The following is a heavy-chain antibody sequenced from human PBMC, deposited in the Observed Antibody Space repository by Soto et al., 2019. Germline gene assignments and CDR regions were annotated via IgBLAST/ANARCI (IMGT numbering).Heavy chain of an antibody. V-gene: IGHV4-34*09. J-gene: IGHJ3*02. CDR2: INHSGST. Sequence: SETLSLTCAVYGGSFSGYYWSWIRQPPGKGLEWIGDINHSGSTNYNPSLKSRVTISVDTSKNQFSLKLSSVTAADTAVYYCARKGDYADALDIWGQGTMVTVSS. CDR3: ARKGDYADALDI. D-gene: IGHD4-17*01. CDR1: GGSFSGYY.